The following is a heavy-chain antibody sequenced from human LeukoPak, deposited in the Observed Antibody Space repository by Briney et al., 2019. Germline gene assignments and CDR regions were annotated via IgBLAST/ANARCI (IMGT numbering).Heavy chain of an antibody. Sequence: GGSLRLSCAASGFTFRSYDMHWGRQAPRKGLQWVAVRSYDASNKYHTESVKRRLITSRDDSKNKLYLQMHSLRAEDTAVYYCAKDSEIAAAGSYWYYDLWGRGALVTVSS. V-gene: IGHV3-30*18. CDR1: GFTFRSYD. CDR2: RSYDASNK. CDR3: AKDSEIAAAGSYWYYDL. J-gene: IGHJ2*01. D-gene: IGHD6-13*01.